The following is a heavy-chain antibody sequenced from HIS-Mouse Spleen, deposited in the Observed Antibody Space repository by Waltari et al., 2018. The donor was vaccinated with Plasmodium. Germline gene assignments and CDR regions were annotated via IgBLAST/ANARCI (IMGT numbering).Heavy chain of an antibody. D-gene: IGHD6-13*01. CDR3: AKDRRSSSWYVDY. Sequence: QVQLVEPGGGVVQPGRSLRLSCAASGFTFSSYGMYWVRPAPGKGLEWVAVISYDGSNKYYADSVKGRFTISRDNSKNTLYLQMNSLRAEDTAVYYCAKDRRSSSWYVDYWGQGTLVTVSS. CDR1: GFTFSSYG. J-gene: IGHJ4*02. CDR2: ISYDGSNK. V-gene: IGHV3-30*18.